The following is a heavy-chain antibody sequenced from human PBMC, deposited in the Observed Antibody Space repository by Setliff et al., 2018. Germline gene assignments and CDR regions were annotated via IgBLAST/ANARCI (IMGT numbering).Heavy chain of an antibody. CDR3: ARINFYVSSGYYYAPDY. CDR1: GHTLTGYY. D-gene: IGHD3-22*01. V-gene: IGHV1-18*04. CDR2: INNYSFKT. Sequence: GASVKVSCKASGHTLTGYYMHWVRQAPGQGLEWMGWINNYSFKTNYPQKFLGRVTVTTDTSTGTAYMELGSLTSDDTAIYYCARINFYVSSGYYYAPDYWGPGTLVTVSS. J-gene: IGHJ4*02.